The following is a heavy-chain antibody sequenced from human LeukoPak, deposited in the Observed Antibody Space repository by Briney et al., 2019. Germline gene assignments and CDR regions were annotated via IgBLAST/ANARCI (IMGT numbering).Heavy chain of an antibody. CDR3: ARDRVLRYFDWTQIDY. CDR2: INPNSGST. V-gene: IGHV1-2*02. CDR1: GYTFTSYD. J-gene: IGHJ4*02. D-gene: IGHD3-9*01. Sequence: ASVKVSCKASGYTFTSYDINWVRQAPGQGLEWMGWINPNSGSTNYAQRFQGRVTMTRDTSISTAYMELSRLRSDDTAVYYCARDRVLRYFDWTQIDYWGQGTLVTVSS.